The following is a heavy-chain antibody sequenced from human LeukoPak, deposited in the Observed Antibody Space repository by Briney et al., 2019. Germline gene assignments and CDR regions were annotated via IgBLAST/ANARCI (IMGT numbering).Heavy chain of an antibody. J-gene: IGHJ4*02. CDR3: AREASGYSRDF. Sequence: GGSLRLSCAASGFTYSTFGMHWLRQAPGKGLEWVAGIWRDGSMKHYGDSVKGRLTISRDNSNNTLFLQMNSLRAEDTAVYYCAREASGYSRDFWGQGTLVIVSS. D-gene: IGHD3-3*01. CDR1: GFTYSTFG. V-gene: IGHV3-33*01. CDR2: IWRDGSMK.